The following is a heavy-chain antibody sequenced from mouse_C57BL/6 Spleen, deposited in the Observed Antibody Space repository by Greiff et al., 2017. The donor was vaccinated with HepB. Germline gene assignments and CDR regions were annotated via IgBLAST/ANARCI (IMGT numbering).Heavy chain of an antibody. CDR3: TYYYGSMDY. J-gene: IGHJ4*01. Sequence: VKLQESGPGLVQPSQSLSITCTVSGFSLTSYGVHWVRQSPGKGLEWLGVIWRGGSTDYNAAFMSRLSITKDNSKSQVFFKMNSLQADDTAIYYCTYYYGSMDYWGQGTSVTVSS. D-gene: IGHD1-1*01. CDR1: GFSLTSYG. V-gene: IGHV2-5*01. CDR2: IWRGGST.